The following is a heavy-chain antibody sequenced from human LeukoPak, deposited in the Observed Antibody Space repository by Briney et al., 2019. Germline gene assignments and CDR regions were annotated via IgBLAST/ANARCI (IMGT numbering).Heavy chain of an antibody. D-gene: IGHD6-6*01. J-gene: IGHJ4*02. Sequence: PGGSLRLSCAASGFTFSSYAMHWVRQAPGKGLEGVAVISYDGSNKYYADSVKGRFTISRDNSKNTLYLQMSSLRAEDTAVYYCTRSEYSSSFDYWGQGTLVTVSS. CDR1: GFTFSSYA. V-gene: IGHV3-30-3*01. CDR3: TRSEYSSSFDY. CDR2: ISYDGSNK.